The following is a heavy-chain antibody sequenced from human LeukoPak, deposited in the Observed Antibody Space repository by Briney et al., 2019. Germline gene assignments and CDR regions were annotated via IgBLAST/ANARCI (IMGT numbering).Heavy chain of an antibody. CDR3: ARGLPITMIVVVITTEFGY. CDR1: GFTFSSYA. J-gene: IGHJ4*02. CDR2: ISYDGSNK. V-gene: IGHV3-30-3*01. D-gene: IGHD3-22*01. Sequence: GGSLRLSCAASGFTFSSYAMHWVRQAPGKGLEWVAVISYDGSNKYYADSVKGRFTISRDNSKNTLYLQMNSLRAEDTAVYYCARGLPITMIVVVITTEFGYWGQGTLVTVSS.